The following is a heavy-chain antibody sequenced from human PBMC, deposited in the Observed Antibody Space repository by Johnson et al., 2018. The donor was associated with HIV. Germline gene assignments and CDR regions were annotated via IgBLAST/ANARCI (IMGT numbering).Heavy chain of an antibody. CDR2: IYSGGST. CDR1: GFSVSYNY. CDR3: ARAYSYGAFDI. V-gene: IGHV3-66*01. Sequence: VQLVESGGGLVQPGGSLRLSCAVSGFSVSYNYMSWVRQAPGKGLEWVSVIYSGGSTYYADSVKGRYTISRDNSKNTLYLQMNSLRADDTAVYYCARAYSYGAFDIWGQGTRVTVSS. D-gene: IGHD5-18*01. J-gene: IGHJ3*02.